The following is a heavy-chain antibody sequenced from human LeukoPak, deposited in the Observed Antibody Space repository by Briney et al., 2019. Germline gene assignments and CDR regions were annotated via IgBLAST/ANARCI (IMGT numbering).Heavy chain of an antibody. J-gene: IGHJ4*02. Sequence: GGSLRLSCAASRFTFSNYWMSWVRQAPGKGLGWVAKIKQDGSQKYYVDSVTGRFTISRDNAKNSLYLQMNSLRADDTAVYYCARGFCTSGRCSKYDYWGQGTLVTVSS. V-gene: IGHV3-7*01. CDR2: IKQDGSQK. D-gene: IGHD2-15*01. CDR3: ARGFCTSGRCSKYDY. CDR1: RFTFSNYW.